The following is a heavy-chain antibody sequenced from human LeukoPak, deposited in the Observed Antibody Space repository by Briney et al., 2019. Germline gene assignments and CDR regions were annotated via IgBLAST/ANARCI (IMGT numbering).Heavy chain of an antibody. J-gene: IGHJ4*02. V-gene: IGHV4-61*02. CDR1: GGSISSGSYY. Sequence: SETLSLTCTVSGGSISSGSYYWSWIRQPAGKGLEWIGRIYTSGSTYYNPSLKSPVTISVDKSKNQFSLRLSSVTAADTAVYYCAKKRNAAPYYFDCWGQGTLVTVSS. CDR3: AKKRNAAPYYFDC. CDR2: IYTSGST. D-gene: IGHD6-25*01.